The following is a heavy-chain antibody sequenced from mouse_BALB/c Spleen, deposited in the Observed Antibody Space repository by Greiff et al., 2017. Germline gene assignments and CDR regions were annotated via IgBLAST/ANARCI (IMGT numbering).Heavy chain of an antibody. D-gene: IGHD4-1*01. J-gene: IGHJ3*01. CDR2: ISTYYGNT. V-gene: IGHV1-67*01. CDR1: SYTFTDYA. Sequence: QVQLQQSGPELVRPGVSVKISCKGSSYTFTDYAMHWVKQSHAKSLEWIGVISTYYGNTNYNQKFKGKATMTVDKSSSTAYMELARLTSEDSAVYYCAREELGRFAYWGQGTLVTVAA. CDR3: AREELGRFAY.